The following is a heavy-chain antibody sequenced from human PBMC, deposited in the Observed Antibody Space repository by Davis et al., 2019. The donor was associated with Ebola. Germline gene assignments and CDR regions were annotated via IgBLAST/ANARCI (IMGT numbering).Heavy chain of an antibody. D-gene: IGHD3-10*01. CDR1: GFSFSSYT. CDR2: ISSSGNYI. V-gene: IGHV3-21*01. J-gene: IGHJ4*02. Sequence: GGSLRLSCAASGFSFSSYTMNWVRQAPGKGLEWVSSISSSGNYIYQTDSLKGRFIISRDNAKNTLYLQINSLRTEDTAVYYCAKDVGDGVAYWGQGTLVTVSS. CDR3: AKDVGDGVAY.